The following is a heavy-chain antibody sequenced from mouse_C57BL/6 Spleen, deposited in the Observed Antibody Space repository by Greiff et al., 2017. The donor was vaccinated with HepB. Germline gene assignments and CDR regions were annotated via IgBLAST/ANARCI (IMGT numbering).Heavy chain of an antibody. CDR2: INPNNGGT. Sequence: EVQLQQSGPELVKPGASVKISCKASGYTFTDYYMNWVKQSHGKSLEWIGDINPNNGGTSYNQKFKGKATLTVDKSSSTAYMELRSLTSEDSAVYYCARAYYYGSSWGDYWGQGTTLTVSS. V-gene: IGHV1-26*01. D-gene: IGHD1-1*01. CDR3: ARAYYYGSSWGDY. J-gene: IGHJ2*01. CDR1: GYTFTDYY.